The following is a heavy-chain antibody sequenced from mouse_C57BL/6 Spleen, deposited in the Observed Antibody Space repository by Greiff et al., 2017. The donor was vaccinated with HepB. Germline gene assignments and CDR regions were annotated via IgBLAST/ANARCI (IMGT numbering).Heavy chain of an antibody. CDR1: GYTFTSYW. J-gene: IGHJ2*01. CDR2: IYPGSGST. Sequence: VQLQQPGAELVKPGASVKMSCKASGYTFTSYWITWVKQRPGQGLEWIGDIYPGSGSTNYNEKFKSKATLTVDKSSSTAYMQLSSLTSEDSAVYYCAYYTVGYFDYWGQGTTLTVSS. V-gene: IGHV1-55*01. CDR3: AYYTVGYFDY. D-gene: IGHD2-12*01.